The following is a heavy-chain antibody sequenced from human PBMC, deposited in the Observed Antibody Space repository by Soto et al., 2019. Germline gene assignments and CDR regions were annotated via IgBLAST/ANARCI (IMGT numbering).Heavy chain of an antibody. CDR2: IIPIFGTA. CDR1: GGTFSSYA. J-gene: IGHJ4*02. CDR3: ARAFQPHSYGYDD. V-gene: IGHV1-69*13. Sequence: SVKVSCKASGGTFSSYAISWVRQAPGQGLEWMGGIIPIFGTANYAQKFQGRVTITADESTSTAYMELSSLRSEDTAVYYCARAFQPHSYGYDDWGQGTLVTVSS. D-gene: IGHD5-18*01.